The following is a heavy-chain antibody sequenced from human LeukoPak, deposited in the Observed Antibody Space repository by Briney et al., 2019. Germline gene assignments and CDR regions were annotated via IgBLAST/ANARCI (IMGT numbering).Heavy chain of an antibody. CDR1: GITFSSYW. CDR2: IKQDGSEK. Sequence: GGSLRLSCAASGITFSSYWMSWVRQAPGEGLEWVANIKQDGSEKYYVDSVKGRFTISRDNAKNSLYLQMNSLRAEDTAVYYCARDTKHYDFRPPPFDYWGQGTLVTVSS. V-gene: IGHV3-7*01. CDR3: ARDTKHYDFRPPPFDY. D-gene: IGHD3-3*01. J-gene: IGHJ4*02.